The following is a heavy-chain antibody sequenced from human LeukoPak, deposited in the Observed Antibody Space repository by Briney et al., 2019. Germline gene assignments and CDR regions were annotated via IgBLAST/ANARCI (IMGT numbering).Heavy chain of an antibody. V-gene: IGHV5-51*01. CDR2: IYPGDSDT. J-gene: IGHJ4*02. CDR1: GYTFTTYW. CDR3: ARQYGSGSLDY. D-gene: IGHD3-10*01. Sequence: GESLKISCKGSGYTFTTYWIGWVRQMPGKGLERMGIIYPGDSDTRYSPSFQGQVTISADKSISTAYLQWCSLKASDTAMYYCARQYGSGSLDYWGQGTLVTVSS.